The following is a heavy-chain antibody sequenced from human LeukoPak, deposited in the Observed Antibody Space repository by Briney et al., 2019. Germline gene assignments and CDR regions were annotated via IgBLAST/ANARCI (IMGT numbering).Heavy chain of an antibody. CDR3: ARDAADCSSTSCPFDY. Sequence: ASVKVSCKASGYTFTSHDINWVRQATGQGLEWMGWISAYNGNTNYAQKLQGRVTMTTDTSTSTAYMELRSLRSDDTAVYYCARDAADCSSTSCPFDYWGQGTLVTVSS. V-gene: IGHV1-18*01. J-gene: IGHJ4*02. D-gene: IGHD2-2*01. CDR1: GYTFTSHD. CDR2: ISAYNGNT.